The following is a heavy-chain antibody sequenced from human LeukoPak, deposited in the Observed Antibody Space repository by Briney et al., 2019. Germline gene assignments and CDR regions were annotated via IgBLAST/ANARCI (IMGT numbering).Heavy chain of an antibody. V-gene: IGHV1-2*06. CDR3: ARDPTYSSSSGY. CDR1: GGTFSSYA. CDR2: INPNSGGT. J-gene: IGHJ4*02. Sequence: ASVKVSCKASGGTFSSYAISWVRQAPGQGLEWMGRINPNSGGTNYAQKFQGRVTMTRDTSISTAYMEPSRLRSDDTAVYYCARDPTYSSSSGYWGQGTLVTVSS. D-gene: IGHD6-6*01.